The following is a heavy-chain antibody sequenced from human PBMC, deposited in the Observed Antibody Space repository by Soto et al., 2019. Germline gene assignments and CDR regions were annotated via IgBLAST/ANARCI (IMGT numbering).Heavy chain of an antibody. CDR1: GFTFSSYW. CDR2: IKQDGSEK. D-gene: IGHD6-13*01. V-gene: IGHV3-7*01. J-gene: IGHJ4*02. Sequence: EVQLVESGGGLVQPGGSLRLSCAASGFTFSSYWMSWVRQAPGKGLEWVANIKQDGSEKYYVDSVKGRFTISRDNPENSLYLQMNSLRAEDTAVYYCARAPGIAAAGTPHYWGQGTLVTVSS. CDR3: ARAPGIAAAGTPHY.